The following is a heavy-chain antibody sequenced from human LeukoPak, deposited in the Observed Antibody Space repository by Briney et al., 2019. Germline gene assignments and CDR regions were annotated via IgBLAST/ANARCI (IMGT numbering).Heavy chain of an antibody. J-gene: IGHJ4*02. CDR3: AKTQTNRYYYFDY. CDR1: GFTFSTYG. Sequence: GGSLRLSCAASGFTFSTYGMHWVRQAPGKGLEWVAIVSYDGSDKYYADSVKGRLTISRDNSKNTLYLQMNSLRPEDTAVYYCAKTQTNRYYYFDYWGQGTLVTVSS. V-gene: IGHV3-30*18. CDR2: VSYDGSDK. D-gene: IGHD1-26*01.